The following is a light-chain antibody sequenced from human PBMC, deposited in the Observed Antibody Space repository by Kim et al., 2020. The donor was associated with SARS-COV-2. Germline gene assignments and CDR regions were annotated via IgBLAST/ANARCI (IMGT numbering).Light chain of an antibody. J-gene: IGKJ2*01. V-gene: IGKV3-11*01. CDR2: DTS. CDR1: QSVSSY. Sequence: TLSLSPGERATRSCRASQSVSSYFAWYQQKPGQAPRLLIYDTSKRATGTPARFSGSGSGTDFTLTISSLESEDSAIYYCQQRTNWLFGQGTKLEI. CDR3: QQRTNWL.